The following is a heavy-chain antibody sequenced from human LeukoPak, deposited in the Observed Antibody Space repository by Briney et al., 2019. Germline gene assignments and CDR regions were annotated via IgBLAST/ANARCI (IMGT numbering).Heavy chain of an antibody. CDR1: GGTFSSYA. CDR3: ARPNYYDSSGYEGSGFDY. J-gene: IGHJ4*02. D-gene: IGHD3-22*01. V-gene: IGHV1-69*04. Sequence: SVKVSCKASGGTFSSYAISWVRQAPGQGLEWMGRIIPILGMANYAQKFQGRVTITADKSTSTAYMELSSLRSEDTAVYYCARPNYYDSSGYEGSGFDYWGQGTLVTVSS. CDR2: IIPILGMA.